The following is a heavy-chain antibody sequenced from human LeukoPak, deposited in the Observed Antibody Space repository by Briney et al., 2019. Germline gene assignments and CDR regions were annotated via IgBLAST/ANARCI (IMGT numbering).Heavy chain of an antibody. D-gene: IGHD6-13*01. J-gene: IGHJ5*02. CDR3: ARREQQLVFGWFDP. CDR2: IYYSGST. V-gene: IGHV4-59*08. Sequence: SETPSLTCTVSGGSISSYYWSWIRQPPGKGLEWIGYIYYSGSTNYNPSLKSRVTISVDTSKNQFSLKLSSVTAADTAVYYCARREQQLVFGWFDPWGQGTLVTVSS. CDR1: GGSISSYY.